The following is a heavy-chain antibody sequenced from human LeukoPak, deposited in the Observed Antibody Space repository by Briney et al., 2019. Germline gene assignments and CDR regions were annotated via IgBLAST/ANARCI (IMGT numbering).Heavy chain of an antibody. V-gene: IGHV3-7*02. CDR2: INEDGSEI. J-gene: IGHJ5*02. D-gene: IGHD1-14*01. CDR1: GFPFSSYW. CDR3: GSGPTGFA. Sequence: GGSLRLSCVASGFPFSSYWMTWVRQAPGKGLEWVANINEDGSEILYVDSVKGRFTISRDNAKNSLYLQMNSLRAGDTGVYYCGSGPTGFAWGQGTLVTVSS.